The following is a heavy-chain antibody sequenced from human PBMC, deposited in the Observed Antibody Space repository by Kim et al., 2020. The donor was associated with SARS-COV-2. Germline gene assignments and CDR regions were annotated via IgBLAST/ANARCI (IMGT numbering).Heavy chain of an antibody. V-gene: IGHV1-8*01. CDR1: GYTFTSYD. CDR3: ARVDIVVVPAATRFYYYCMDV. CDR2: MNPNSGNT. D-gene: IGHD2-2*03. Sequence: ASVKVSCKASGYTFTSYDINWVRQATGQGLEWMGWMNPNSGNTGYAQKFQGRVTMTRNTSISTAYMELSSLRSEDTAVYYCARVDIVVVPAATRFYYYCMDVWGKGTTVTVS. J-gene: IGHJ6*03.